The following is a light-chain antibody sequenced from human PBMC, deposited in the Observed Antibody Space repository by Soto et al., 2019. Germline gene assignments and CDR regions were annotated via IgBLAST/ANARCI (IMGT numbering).Light chain of an antibody. CDR1: SSDVGGYNY. V-gene: IGLV2-8*01. J-gene: IGLJ3*02. CDR2: EVS. Sequence: QSALTQPPSASGSPGQSVTISCTGTSSDVGGYNYVSWYQQHPGKAPKLMICEVSQRPSGVPDRFSGSKSGNTASLTVSGLQAEDEADYYCSSYAGSYSWVLGGGTKLTVL. CDR3: SSYAGSYSWV.